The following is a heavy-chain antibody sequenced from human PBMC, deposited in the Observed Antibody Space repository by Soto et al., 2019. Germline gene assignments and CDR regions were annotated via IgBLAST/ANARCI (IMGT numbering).Heavy chain of an antibody. J-gene: IGHJ4*02. CDR3: ERDPGSGLYLNFDY. CDR2: ISAYNGNT. D-gene: IGHD6-19*01. Sequence: SVKVSCNASGYTFTCYGISWVRQAPGQGLEWMGWISAYNGNTNDAQKMQGRVTMTTDTSTSTAYMELRSLRSDDTAVYYCERDPGSGLYLNFDYWGQGTLVSVSS. V-gene: IGHV1-18*04. CDR1: GYTFTCYG.